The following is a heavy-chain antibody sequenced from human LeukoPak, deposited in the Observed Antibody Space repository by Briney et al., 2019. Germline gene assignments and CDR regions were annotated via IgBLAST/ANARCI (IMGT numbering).Heavy chain of an antibody. CDR2: IRSSDGAI. V-gene: IGHV3-48*02. J-gene: IGHJ4*02. Sequence: GGSLRLSCAASGFTFRLYSMNWVRQAPGKGPEWVSYIRSSDGAIAYADSVKGRFTISRDDAKKSLYLQMNSLRDEDTAVYYCARDRDWAFDYWGQGTLITVSS. CDR3: ARDRDWAFDY. D-gene: IGHD3-9*01. CDR1: GFTFRLYS.